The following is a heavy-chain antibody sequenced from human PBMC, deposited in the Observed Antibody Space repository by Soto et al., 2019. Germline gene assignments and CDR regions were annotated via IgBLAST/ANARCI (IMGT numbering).Heavy chain of an antibody. V-gene: IGHV3-48*02. CDR1: GFTFNSYN. CDR3: ARDSAQWLVTYGMDV. J-gene: IGHJ6*02. D-gene: IGHD6-19*01. CDR2: ISRSSSTI. Sequence: GGPMRLSCTASGFTFNSYNMNRVSQAPGKGLEWVSYISRSSSTIYYADSVKGRFTISRDNAKNSLYLQMNSLGDEDTAVYYCARDSAQWLVTYGMDVWGQGTTVTVSS.